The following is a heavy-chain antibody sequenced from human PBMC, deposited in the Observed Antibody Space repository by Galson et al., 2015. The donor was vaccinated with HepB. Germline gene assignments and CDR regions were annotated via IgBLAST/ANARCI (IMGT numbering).Heavy chain of an antibody. Sequence: SVKVSCKASGDTFTGYYMQGVRQAPGQGLEWMGWINPNSGGTNYAQKFQGRVTMTRDTSISTAYMELSRLRSDDTAVYYCARAQYDDYDFWSGYSVDYWGQGTLVPVSS. CDR2: INPNSGGT. CDR3: ARAQYDDYDFWSGYSVDY. J-gene: IGHJ4*02. CDR1: GDTFTGYY. V-gene: IGHV1-2*02. D-gene: IGHD3-3*01.